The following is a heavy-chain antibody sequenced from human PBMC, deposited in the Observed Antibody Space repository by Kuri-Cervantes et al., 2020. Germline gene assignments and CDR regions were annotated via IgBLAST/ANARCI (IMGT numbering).Heavy chain of an antibody. J-gene: IGHJ3*01. D-gene: IGHD2-8*01. CDR1: GFTFSSYW. CDR3: ASTKRGSNAFDV. Sequence: GESLKISCAASGFTFSSYWMHWVRQAPGKGLVWVSRINSDGSSTSYADSVKGRLTISRDNAKNTLYLQMNSLRAEDTAVYYCASTKRGSNAFDVWGQGTMVTVSS. CDR2: INSDGSST. V-gene: IGHV3-74*01.